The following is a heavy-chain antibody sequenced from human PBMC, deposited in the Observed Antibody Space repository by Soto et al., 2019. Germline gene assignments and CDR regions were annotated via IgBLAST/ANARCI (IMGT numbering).Heavy chain of an antibody. V-gene: IGHV1-58*01. CDR2: VVVGSVST. D-gene: IGHD2-15*01. CDR3: AADDWGYCSGGSCYSFDAFDI. J-gene: IGHJ3*02. CDR1: GFTFTNSA. Sequence: ASVKVSCKASGFTFTNSAVQWVRQARGQHLEWIGWVVVGSVSTDYAQKFQERVTITRDMSTSTVYMELSSLRSEDTAVYYCAADDWGYCSGGSCYSFDAFDIWGQGTMVTVSS.